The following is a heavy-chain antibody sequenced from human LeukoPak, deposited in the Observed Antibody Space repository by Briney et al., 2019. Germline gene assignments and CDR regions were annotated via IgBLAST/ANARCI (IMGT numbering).Heavy chain of an antibody. Sequence: PGGSLRLSCAASGFTFSTYSMNWVRQAPGKGLEWVSYISSSSSTIYYTDSVKDRFTISRDNAKNSLYLQMNSLRDEDTAVYYCARAGIIVVDGTFDYWGQGTLVTVSS. CDR2: ISSSSSTI. CDR3: ARAGIIVVDGTFDY. D-gene: IGHD6-13*01. V-gene: IGHV3-48*02. J-gene: IGHJ4*02. CDR1: GFTFSTYS.